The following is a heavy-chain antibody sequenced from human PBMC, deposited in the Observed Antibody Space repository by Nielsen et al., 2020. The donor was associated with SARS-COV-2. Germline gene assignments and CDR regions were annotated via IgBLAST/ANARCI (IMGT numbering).Heavy chain of an antibody. CDR1: GFTFSSYA. CDR2: ISYDGSNK. J-gene: IGHJ4*02. D-gene: IGHD1-26*01. CDR3: ARATEWELNY. Sequence: GGSLRLSCAASGFTFSSYAMHWVRQAPGKGLEWVAVISYDGSNKYYADSVKGRFTISRDNSKNTLYLQMNSLRAEDTAVYYCARATEWELNYWGQGTLVTVSS. V-gene: IGHV3-30-3*01.